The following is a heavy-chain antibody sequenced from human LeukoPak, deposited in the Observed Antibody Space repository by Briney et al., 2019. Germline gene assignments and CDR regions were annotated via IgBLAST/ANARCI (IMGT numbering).Heavy chain of an antibody. D-gene: IGHD1-26*01. CDR3: ARGPSVGATTIDFDY. CDR1: GFTVSSNC. J-gene: IGHJ4*02. V-gene: IGHV3-53*01. Sequence: GGSLRLSCAASGFTVSSNCMSWVRQAPGKGLEWVAVIYSGGSTYDADSVKGRFTISRDNSKNTLYLQMNSLRAEDTAVYYCARGPSVGATTIDFDYWGQGTLVTVSS. CDR2: IYSGGST.